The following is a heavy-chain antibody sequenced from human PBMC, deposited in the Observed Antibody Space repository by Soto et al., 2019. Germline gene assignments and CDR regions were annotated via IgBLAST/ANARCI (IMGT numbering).Heavy chain of an antibody. CDR2: INAGNGNT. D-gene: IGHD2-2*01. CDR1: GYTFTSYA. J-gene: IGHJ6*03. V-gene: IGHV1-3*01. CDR3: ARGVIVVVPAAIPREYYYYMDV. Sequence: ASVKVSCKASGYTFTSYAMHWVRQAPGQRLEWMGWINAGNGNTKYSQKFQGRVTITRDTSASTAYMELSSLRSEDTAVYYCARGVIVVVPAAIPREYYYYMDVWGKGTTVTVSS.